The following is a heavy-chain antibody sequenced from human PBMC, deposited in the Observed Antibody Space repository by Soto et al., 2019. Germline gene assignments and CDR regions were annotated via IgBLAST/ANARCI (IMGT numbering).Heavy chain of an antibody. Sequence: EVQLLESGGGLVQPGGSLRLSCAASGFTFSSYAMSWVRQAPGKGLEWVSTIAGSGGRTDYADSVKGRFTISRDNSKNTLFLQMNSLRAEDTAVYSCAKRYYDFWSGLYDSWGQGTLVTVSS. CDR1: GFTFSSYA. CDR2: IAGSGGRT. CDR3: AKRYYDFWSGLYDS. D-gene: IGHD3-3*01. J-gene: IGHJ4*02. V-gene: IGHV3-23*01.